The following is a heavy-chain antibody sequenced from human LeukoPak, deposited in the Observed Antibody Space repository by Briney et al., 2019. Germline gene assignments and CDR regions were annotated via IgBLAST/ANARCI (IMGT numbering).Heavy chain of an antibody. D-gene: IGHD2-2*01. Sequence: PSETLSLTCTVSGGSISSSSYYWGWIRQPPGKGLEWIGSIYYSGSTYYNPSLKSRVTISVGTSKNQFSLKLSSVTAADTAVYYCASGVSLVVPAAVEGWFDPWGQGTLVTVSS. J-gene: IGHJ5*02. CDR2: IYYSGST. CDR1: GGSISSSSYY. V-gene: IGHV4-39*01. CDR3: ASGVSLVVPAAVEGWFDP.